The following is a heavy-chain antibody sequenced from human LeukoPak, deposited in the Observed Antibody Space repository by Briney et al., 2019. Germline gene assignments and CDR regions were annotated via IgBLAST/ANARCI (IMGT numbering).Heavy chain of an antibody. J-gene: IGHJ4*02. Sequence: ASVKASCKASGYTFTSYYMHWVRQAPGQGLEWMGIINPSGGSTSYAQKFQGRVTMTRDTSTSTVYMELSSLRSEDTAVYYCARPMGIAVAGTPSFAYYFDYWGQGTLVTVSS. CDR2: INPSGGST. CDR3: ARPMGIAVAGTPSFAYYFDY. D-gene: IGHD6-19*01. CDR1: GYTFTSYY. V-gene: IGHV1-46*01.